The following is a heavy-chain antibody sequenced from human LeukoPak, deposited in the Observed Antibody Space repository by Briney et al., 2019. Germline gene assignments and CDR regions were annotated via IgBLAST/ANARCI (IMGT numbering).Heavy chain of an antibody. CDR1: GFSFYNAW. CDR3: ATDFYDST. D-gene: IGHD3-22*01. Sequence: GGSLRLSCATSGFSFYNAWMNWVRQAPGKGLEWVGRIRSNSDGGTIDFAAPVKGRFTLSRDDSKDTLYLQMNSLQTEDTAVYYCATDFYDSTWGQGTLVTVSS. V-gene: IGHV3-15*07. CDR2: IRSNSDGGTI. J-gene: IGHJ5*02.